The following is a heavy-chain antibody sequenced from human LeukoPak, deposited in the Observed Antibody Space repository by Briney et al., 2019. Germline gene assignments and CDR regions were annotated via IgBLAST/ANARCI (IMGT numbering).Heavy chain of an antibody. CDR3: ARGLGSSSVRSRAHYYYYMDV. Sequence: PSETLSLTCAVYGGSFSGYYWSWIRQPPGKGLEWIGEINHSGSTNYNPSLKSRVTISVDTSKNQFSLKLSSVTAADTAVYYCARGLGSSSVRSRAHYYYYMDVWGKGTTVTVSS. D-gene: IGHD6-13*01. V-gene: IGHV4-34*01. CDR1: GGSFSGYY. J-gene: IGHJ6*03. CDR2: INHSGST.